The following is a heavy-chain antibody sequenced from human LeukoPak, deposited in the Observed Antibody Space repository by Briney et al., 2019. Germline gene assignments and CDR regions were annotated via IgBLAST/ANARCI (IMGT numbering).Heavy chain of an antibody. CDR3: ARDPPGGYSSSWYYFDY. V-gene: IGHV7-4-1*02. J-gene: IGHJ4*02. CDR2: INTNTGSP. Sequence: ASVKVSCKASGYTFTSYAMNWVRQAPGQGLEWMGWINTNTGSPTYAQGFTGRFVFSLDTSVSTAYLQISSLKAEDTAVYYCARDPPGGYSSSWYYFDYWGQGTLVTVSS. CDR1: GYTFTSYA. D-gene: IGHD6-13*01.